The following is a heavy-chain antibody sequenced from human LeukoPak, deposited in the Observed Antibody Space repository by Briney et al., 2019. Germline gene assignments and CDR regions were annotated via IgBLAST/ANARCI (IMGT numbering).Heavy chain of an antibody. Sequence: SVKVSCKASGGTFSSYAISWVRQAPAQGLEWMGGIIPIFGTANYAQKFQGRVTITADESTSTAYMELSSLRSGDTAVYYCARGISSLFDYWGQGTLVTVSS. J-gene: IGHJ4*02. V-gene: IGHV1-69*01. CDR1: GGTFSSYA. CDR2: IIPIFGTA. D-gene: IGHD6-13*01. CDR3: ARGISSLFDY.